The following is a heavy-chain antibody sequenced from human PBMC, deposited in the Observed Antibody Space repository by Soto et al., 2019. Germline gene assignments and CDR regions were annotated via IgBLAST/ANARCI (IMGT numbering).Heavy chain of an antibody. CDR1: GGSISSYY. D-gene: IGHD6-13*01. CDR2: IYYSGST. Sequence: SETLSLTCTVSGGSISSYYWSWIRQPPGKGLEWIGYIYYSGSTNYNPSLKSRVTISVDTSKNQLSLKLSSVTAADTAVYYCARALAAAGTNWFDPWGQGTLVTVSS. CDR3: ARALAAAGTNWFDP. J-gene: IGHJ5*02. V-gene: IGHV4-59*01.